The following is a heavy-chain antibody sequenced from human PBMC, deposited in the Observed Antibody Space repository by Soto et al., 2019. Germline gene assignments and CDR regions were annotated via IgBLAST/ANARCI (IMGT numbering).Heavy chain of an antibody. Sequence: TGGSLRLSCAASGFTFSNYAMSWVRQAPGKGLEWVAHVSGSGDSTYYADSVKGRFTISRDNSKNTLYIQMNSLRSEDTAVYHCAREGESGGYLRSIEHYFDYWGQGTLVTVSS. V-gene: IGHV3-23*01. J-gene: IGHJ4*02. CDR1: GFTFSNYA. D-gene: IGHD3-22*01. CDR3: AREGESGGYLRSIEHYFDY. CDR2: VSGSGDST.